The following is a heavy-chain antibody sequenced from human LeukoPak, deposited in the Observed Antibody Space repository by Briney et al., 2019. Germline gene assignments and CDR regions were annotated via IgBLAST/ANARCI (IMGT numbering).Heavy chain of an antibody. CDR2: IHYSGST. Sequence: SETLSLTCTVSGGSISSSIYFWGWIRQPPGKGLEWIGSIHYSGSTYHDPSLKSRVTASLDTSKNQFSLKLSSVTATDTAVYYCARQLYSSGSYYAPMDVWGKGTTVTISS. J-gene: IGHJ6*03. V-gene: IGHV4-39*01. D-gene: IGHD3-10*01. CDR3: ARQLYSSGSYYAPMDV. CDR1: GGSISSSIYF.